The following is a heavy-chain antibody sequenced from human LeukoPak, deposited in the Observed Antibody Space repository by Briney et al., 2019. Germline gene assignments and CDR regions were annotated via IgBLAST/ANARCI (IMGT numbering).Heavy chain of an antibody. V-gene: IGHV3-23*01. J-gene: IGHJ6*03. Sequence: GGSLRLSCAASGFTFSSYAMNWVRQAPGKGLEWVAAILGSGISTYYADSVKGRFTISRDNSKNTLYLQMNSLRGEDTAVYYCGTPQRPSRGFYMDVWGKGTTVTVSS. CDR1: GFTFSSYA. CDR3: GTPQRPSRGFYMDV. CDR2: ILGSGIST.